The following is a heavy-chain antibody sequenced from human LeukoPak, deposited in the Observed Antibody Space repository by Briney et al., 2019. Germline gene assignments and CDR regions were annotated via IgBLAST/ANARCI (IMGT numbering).Heavy chain of an antibody. Sequence: GGSLRLSCVASGITFSNYAVSWVRQAPEKGLDWVSVISGSAHKIRYADSVKGQFTISRDNSENIVYLQMNNLRVEDTAVYYCAGRPTGYSSGYIHWGQGTLVTVSS. CDR1: GITFSNYA. CDR3: AGRPTGYSSGYIH. D-gene: IGHD5-18*01. V-gene: IGHV3-23*01. CDR2: ISGSAHKI. J-gene: IGHJ4*02.